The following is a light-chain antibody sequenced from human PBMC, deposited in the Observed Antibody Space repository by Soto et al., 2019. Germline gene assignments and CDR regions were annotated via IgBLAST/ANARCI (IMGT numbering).Light chain of an antibody. CDR2: DAS. CDR1: QSISSW. V-gene: IGKV1-5*01. J-gene: IGKJ1*01. Sequence: IPMPQSPSTLSASVGARVTMTCRASQSISSWLAWYQQKPGKAPKLLIYDASSLESGVPSRFSGSGSGTEFTLTISSLQPDDFATYYCQQYNSYSRTFGQGSKVDIK. CDR3: QQYNSYSRT.